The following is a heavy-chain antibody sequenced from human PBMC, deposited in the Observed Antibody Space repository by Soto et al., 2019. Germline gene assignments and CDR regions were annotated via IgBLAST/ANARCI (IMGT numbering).Heavy chain of an antibody. CDR3: ARGDSNSTGWYIWYEP. J-gene: IGHJ5*02. Sequence: QVQLVQSGAEVKKPGSSVKGSCKVSGGTFSTSPINWVRQAPGQGLEFMGGIIPKFGTTNYAQKYRGTVTITADESTSTAYMEIYNIRSEYTAVYCPARGDSNSTGWYIWYEPWGPGTLVTV. D-gene: IGHD6-19*01. V-gene: IGHV1-69*01. CDR2: IIPKFGTT. CDR1: GGTFSTSP.